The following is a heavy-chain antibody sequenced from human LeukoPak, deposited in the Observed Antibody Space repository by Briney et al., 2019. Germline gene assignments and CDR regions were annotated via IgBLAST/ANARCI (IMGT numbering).Heavy chain of an antibody. CDR3: ALSGYSGYDYRLDY. D-gene: IGHD5-12*01. Sequence: PSETLSLTCAVYGGSFSGYYWNWIRQPPGKGLEWIGEINHSGSTNYNPSLKSRVTISVDTSKKQFSLKLSSVTAADTAVYYCALSGYSGYDYRLDYWGQGTPVPVSS. J-gene: IGHJ4*02. CDR2: INHSGST. V-gene: IGHV4-34*01. CDR1: GGSFSGYY.